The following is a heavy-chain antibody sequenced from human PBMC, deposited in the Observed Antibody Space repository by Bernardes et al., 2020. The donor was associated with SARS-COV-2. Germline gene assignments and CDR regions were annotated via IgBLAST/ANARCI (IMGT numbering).Heavy chain of an antibody. CDR1: GFTFDDYG. CDR2: INWNGGST. V-gene: IGHV3-20*01. CDR3: AISDPLHLGELSPDAFDI. Sequence: GGSLRLSCAASGFTFDDYGMSWVRQAPGKGLEWVSGINWNGGSTGYADSVKGRFTISRDNAKNSLYLQMNSLRAEDTALYHCAISDPLHLGELSPDAFDIWGQGTMVTVSS. J-gene: IGHJ3*02. D-gene: IGHD3-16*02.